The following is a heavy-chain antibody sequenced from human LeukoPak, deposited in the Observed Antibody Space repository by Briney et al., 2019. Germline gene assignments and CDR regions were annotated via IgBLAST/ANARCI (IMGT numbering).Heavy chain of an antibody. Sequence: GGSLRLPFAPSGFTFSSYGIHWVPQAPGKALEWVAFIRYEGINKYHAHPVKARFPISRHNPKNTVYLKRKSQRGEDTSVYFCAKEYGYNGSYFYSMDVWGKGTRVTISS. D-gene: IGHD1-1*01. J-gene: IGHJ6*03. CDR2: IRYEGINK. CDR3: AKEYGYNGSYFYSMDV. V-gene: IGHV3-30*02. CDR1: GFTFSSYG.